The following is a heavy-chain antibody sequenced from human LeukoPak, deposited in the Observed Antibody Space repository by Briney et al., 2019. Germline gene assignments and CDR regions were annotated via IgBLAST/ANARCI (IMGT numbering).Heavy chain of an antibody. CDR2: INTNTGNP. CDR3: ARECYDILTANEGYYYYYYMDV. V-gene: IGHV7-4-1*02. Sequence: GASVKVSCKASGYTFTSYAMNWVRQAPGQGLEWMGWINTNTGNPTYAQGFTGRFVFSLDTSVSTAYLQISSLKAEDTAVYYCARECYDILTANEGYYYYYYMDVWGKGTTVTVSS. D-gene: IGHD3-9*01. J-gene: IGHJ6*03. CDR1: GYTFTSYA.